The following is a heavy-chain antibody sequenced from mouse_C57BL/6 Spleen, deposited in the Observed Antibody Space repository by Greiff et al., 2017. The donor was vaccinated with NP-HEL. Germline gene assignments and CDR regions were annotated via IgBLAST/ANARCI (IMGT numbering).Heavy chain of an antibody. D-gene: IGHD2-2*01. CDR1: GYTFTSYW. CDR2: INPSNGGT. J-gene: IGHJ4*01. Sequence: VQLQQPGTELVKPGASVKLSCKASGYTFTSYWMHWVKQRPGQGLEWIGNINPSNGGTNYNEKFKSKATLTVDKSSSTAYMQLSSLTSEDSAVYYCARYGYDDYYAMDYWGQGTSVTVSS. CDR3: ARYGYDDYYAMDY. V-gene: IGHV1-53*01.